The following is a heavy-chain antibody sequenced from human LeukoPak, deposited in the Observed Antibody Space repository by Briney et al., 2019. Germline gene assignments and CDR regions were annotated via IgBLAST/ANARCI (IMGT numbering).Heavy chain of an antibody. CDR3: ARSLAYDSSGYSPGD. CDR1: GYTFTGYY. CDR2: INPNSGGT. V-gene: IGHV1-2*02. Sequence: GASVKVSCKASGYTFTGYYMHWVRQAPGQGLEWMGWINPNSGGTNYAQKLQGRVTMTTDTSTSTAYMELRSLRSDDTAVYYCARSLAYDSSGYSPGDWGQGTLVTVSS. D-gene: IGHD3-22*01. J-gene: IGHJ4*02.